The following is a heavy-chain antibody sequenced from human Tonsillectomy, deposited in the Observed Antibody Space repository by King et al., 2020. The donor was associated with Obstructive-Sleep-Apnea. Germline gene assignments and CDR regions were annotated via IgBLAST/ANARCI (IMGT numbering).Heavy chain of an antibody. CDR3: GFRELSDYYYYGMDV. CDR2: INHSGST. Sequence: VQLQQWGAGLLKPSETLSLTCAVYGGSFSGYYWSWIRQPPGKGLEWIGEINHSGSTNYNPSLKSRVTMSVDTSKNQFSLKLSSVTAADTAVYYCGFRELSDYYYYGMDVWGQGTTVTVSS. D-gene: IGHD3-10*01. V-gene: IGHV4-34*01. J-gene: IGHJ6*02. CDR1: GGSFSGYY.